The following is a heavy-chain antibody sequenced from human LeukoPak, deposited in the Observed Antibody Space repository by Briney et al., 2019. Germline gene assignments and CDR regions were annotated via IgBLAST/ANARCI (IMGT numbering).Heavy chain of an antibody. J-gene: IGHJ4*02. D-gene: IGHD4-17*01. CDR1: GFTFDDYA. Sequence: PGGSLRLSCAASGFTFDDYAMHWVRQAPGKGLKWVSGISWNSGSIGYADSVKGRFTISRDNAKNSLYLQMNSLRAEDMALYYCAKGGRATVTTPYYFDYWGQGTLVTVSS. CDR3: AKGGRATVTTPYYFDY. V-gene: IGHV3-9*03. CDR2: ISWNSGSI.